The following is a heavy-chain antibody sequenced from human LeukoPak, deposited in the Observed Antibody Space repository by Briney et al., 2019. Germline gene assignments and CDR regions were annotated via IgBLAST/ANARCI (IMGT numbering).Heavy chain of an antibody. D-gene: IGHD5-18*01. CDR3: ARDGPDYSYGFDY. V-gene: IGHV6-1*01. CDR1: GDSVSSNSGA. CDR2: TYYRSKWYN. Sequence: SQTLSLTCATSGDSVSSNSGAWNWIRQSPSRGLEWLGRTYYRSKWYNDYAVSVKSRITINPDTSKNQFSLQLNSVTPEDTAVYYCARDGPDYSYGFDYWGQGTLVTVSS. J-gene: IGHJ4*02.